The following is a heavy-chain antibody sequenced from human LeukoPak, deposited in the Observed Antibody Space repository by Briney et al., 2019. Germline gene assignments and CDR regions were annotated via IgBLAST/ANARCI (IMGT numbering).Heavy chain of an antibody. Sequence: PGGSLRLSCAASGFTFNSYGMHWVRQAPGKGLEWVALIWYDGSKKYYADSVKGRFTISRDDSKNTLYLQMSSLRAEDTAVPYCVRDFGSGYYLDYWGQGTLVTVSS. CDR1: GFTFNSYG. CDR3: VRDFGSGYYLDY. CDR2: IWYDGSKK. J-gene: IGHJ4*02. D-gene: IGHD3-10*01. V-gene: IGHV3-33*01.